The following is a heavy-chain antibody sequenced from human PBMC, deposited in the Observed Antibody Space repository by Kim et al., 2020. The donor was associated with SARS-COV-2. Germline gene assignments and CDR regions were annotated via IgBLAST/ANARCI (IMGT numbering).Heavy chain of an antibody. J-gene: IGHJ6*02. D-gene: IGHD2-21*01. V-gene: IGHV3-23*01. CDR3: AKMVIMDGYNYFYYYAMDV. Sequence: GGSLRLSCVASGFTFDTYAMSWVRQAPGKGLEWVSVISGGAVNKFYADSVRGRFTISRDNSKNMLYLQMNSLRDEDTALYYCAKMVIMDGYNYFYYYAMDVWGRGTADTVSS. CDR2: ISGGAVNK. CDR1: GFTFDTYA.